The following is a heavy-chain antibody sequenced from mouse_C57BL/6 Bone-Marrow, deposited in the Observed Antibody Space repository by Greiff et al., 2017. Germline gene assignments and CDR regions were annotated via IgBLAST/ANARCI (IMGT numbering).Heavy chain of an antibody. J-gene: IGHJ2*01. Sequence: EVMLVESGGDLVKPGGSLKLSCAASGFTFSSYGMSWVRQTPDKRLEWVATISSGGSYTYYPDSVKGRFTISRDNAKNTLYLQMSSLKSEDTAMYYCARHGRGYDYDFDYWGQGTTLTVSS. CDR2: ISSGGSYT. V-gene: IGHV5-6*02. D-gene: IGHD2-4*01. CDR1: GFTFSSYG. CDR3: ARHGRGYDYDFDY.